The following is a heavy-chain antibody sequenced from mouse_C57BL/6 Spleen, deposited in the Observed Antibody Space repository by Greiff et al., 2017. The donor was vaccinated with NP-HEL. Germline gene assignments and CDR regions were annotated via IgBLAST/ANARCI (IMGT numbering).Heavy chain of an antibody. Sequence: EVQRVESGGDLVKPGGSLKLSCAASGFTFSSYGLSWVRQTPDKRLEWVATISSGGRYTYYPDSVKGRFTISRDNAKNTLYLQMSSLKSEDTSMYYCARRDTTGYFDVGGTVTTVTASS. CDR3: ARRDTTGYFDV. V-gene: IGHV5-6*01. D-gene: IGHD1-1*01. CDR2: ISSGGRYT. J-gene: IGHJ1*03. CDR1: GFTFSSYG.